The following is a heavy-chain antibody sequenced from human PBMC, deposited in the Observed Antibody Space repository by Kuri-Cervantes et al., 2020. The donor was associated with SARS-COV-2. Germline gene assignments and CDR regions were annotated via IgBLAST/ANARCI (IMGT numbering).Heavy chain of an antibody. D-gene: IGHD2-15*01. J-gene: IGHJ5*02. V-gene: IGHV3-15*01. CDR1: GFTFSNAW. CDR3: TTRYCSGGSCPQEGWFDP. CDR2: IKSKTDGGTT. Sequence: GESLKISCAASGFTFSNAWMSWVRQAPGKGLEWVGRIKSKTDGGTTDYAAPVKGRFTISRDDSKNTLYLQMNSLKTEDTAVYYCTTRYCSGGSCPQEGWFDPWGQGTLVTVSS.